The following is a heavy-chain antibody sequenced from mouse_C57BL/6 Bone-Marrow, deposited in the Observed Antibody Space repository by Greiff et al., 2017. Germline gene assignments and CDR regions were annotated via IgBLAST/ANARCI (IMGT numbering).Heavy chain of an antibody. Sequence: EVKLMESGGGLVQPGESLKLSCESNEYEFPSYDMSWVRQTPEKRLELVAAINSDGGSTYYPDTMERRFIISRDNTKKTLYLQLSRLRSEGTAWYDCARRPLLWVSCGYFDVWGTGTTVTVSS. CDR2: INSDGGST. CDR1: EYEFPSYD. V-gene: IGHV5-2*01. J-gene: IGHJ1*03. D-gene: IGHD2-1*01. CDR3: ARRPLLWVSCGYFDV.